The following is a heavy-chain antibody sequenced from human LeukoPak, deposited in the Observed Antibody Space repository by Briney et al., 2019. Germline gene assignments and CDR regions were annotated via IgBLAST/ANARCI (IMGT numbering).Heavy chain of an antibody. J-gene: IGHJ6*02. CDR1: GYRFASYW. D-gene: IGHD6-19*01. CDR2: IYPGDSDT. V-gene: IGHV5-51*01. Sequence: GESLKISCKGSGYRFASYWIGWVRQMPGKGLEWMGNIYPGDSDTRYSPPFQGQVTIPADKSINTAYLQWSSLKASDSAMYYCARRLAVAGRGYYGMDVWGQGTTVTVSS. CDR3: ARRLAVAGRGYYGMDV.